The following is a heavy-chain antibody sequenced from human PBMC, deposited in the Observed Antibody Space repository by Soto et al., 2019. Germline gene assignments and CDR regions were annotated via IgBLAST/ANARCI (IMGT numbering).Heavy chain of an antibody. CDR3: GRCTSTSCHLGSDY. CDR1: GFTFSSYA. Sequence: GGSLRLSCAASGFTFSSYARNWVRQAPGKGLEWVALISHDGINKYYADSVRGRFTISRDSSTNTLYQQMNSLRAADTAVYYCGRCTSTSCHLGSDYWGQGTLVTVSS. CDR2: ISHDGINK. V-gene: IGHV3-30-3*01. D-gene: IGHD2-2*01. J-gene: IGHJ4*02.